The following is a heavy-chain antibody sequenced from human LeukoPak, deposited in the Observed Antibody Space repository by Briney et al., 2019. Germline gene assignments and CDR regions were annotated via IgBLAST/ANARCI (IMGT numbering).Heavy chain of an antibody. CDR3: ARGLGVRSSGLFQP. CDR2: MTTNSGNT. Sequence: AAVKVSCKAFVYTCTSYEINWVPQATGQGLEWMGWMTTNSGNTGYAQKFQGRVTMTRNTSISTAYMKLSSLRSEETAAYYCARGLGVRSSGLFQPWGQGTLVTASS. J-gene: IGHJ1*01. D-gene: IGHD6-25*01. V-gene: IGHV1-8*01. CDR1: VYTCTSYE.